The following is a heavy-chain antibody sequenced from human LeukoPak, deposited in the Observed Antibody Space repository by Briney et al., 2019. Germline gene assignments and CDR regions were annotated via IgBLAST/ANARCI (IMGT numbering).Heavy chain of an antibody. Sequence: GGSLRLSCAASGFALRSYGMHWVRQAPGKGLEWVAFIRYDGSDRYYGDSVKGRFTISRDISSSPLYLQMNNLRGGDTAVYYCARATGTFSEWSLDYWGQGTLVTVSS. J-gene: IGHJ4*02. CDR2: IRYDGSDR. CDR3: ARATGTFSEWSLDY. D-gene: IGHD3-3*01. CDR1: GFALRSYG. V-gene: IGHV3-30*02.